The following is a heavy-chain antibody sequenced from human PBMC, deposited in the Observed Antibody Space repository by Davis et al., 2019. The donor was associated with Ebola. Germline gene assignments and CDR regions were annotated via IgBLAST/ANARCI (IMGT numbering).Heavy chain of an antibody. CDR1: GFTFDDYA. D-gene: IGHD6-13*01. Sequence: SLKISCAASGFTFDDYAMHWVRQAPGKGLEWVSGISWNSGSIGYADSVKGRFTISRDNAKNSLYLQMNSLRAEDTDLYYCAKDMEGIAAAGNSGFDYWGQGTLVTVSS. J-gene: IGHJ4*02. CDR3: AKDMEGIAAAGNSGFDY. CDR2: ISWNSGSI. V-gene: IGHV3-9*01.